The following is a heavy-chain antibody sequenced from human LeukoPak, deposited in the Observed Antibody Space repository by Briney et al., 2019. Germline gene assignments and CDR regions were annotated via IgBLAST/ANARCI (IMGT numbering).Heavy chain of an antibody. J-gene: IGHJ1*01. CDR2: IYYSGST. D-gene: IGHD1-26*01. CDR3: ARDGGSYEAGIAEYFQH. Sequence: SETLSLTFTVSGGSISSYYWSWIRQPPGKGLEWIGYIYYSGSTNYNPSLKSRVTISVDTSKNQFSLKLSSVTAADTAVYYCARDGGSYEAGIAEYFQHWGQGTLVTVSS. CDR1: GGSISSYY. V-gene: IGHV4-59*01.